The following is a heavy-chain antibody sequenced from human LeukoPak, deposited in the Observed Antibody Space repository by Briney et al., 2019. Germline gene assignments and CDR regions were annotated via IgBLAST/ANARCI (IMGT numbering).Heavy chain of an antibody. V-gene: IGHV1-69*04. Sequence: SVKVSCKASGGTFSSYAISWVRQAPGQGLEWMGRIIPNLGRANYAQKFQGRVTITADKSTSTAYMELSSLRSEDTAVYYCARDRASYDYVWGSYPPPYYFDYWGQGTLVTVPS. J-gene: IGHJ4*02. CDR2: IIPNLGRA. CDR3: ARDRASYDYVWGSYPPPYYFDY. D-gene: IGHD3-16*02. CDR1: GGTFSSYA.